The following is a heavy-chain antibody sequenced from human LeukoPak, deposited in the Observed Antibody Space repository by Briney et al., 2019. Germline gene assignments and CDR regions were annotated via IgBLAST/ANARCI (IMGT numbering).Heavy chain of an antibody. V-gene: IGHV3-23*01. CDR3: ARDKVMYYYGSGSYDY. D-gene: IGHD3-10*01. CDR2: ISGSGGST. J-gene: IGHJ4*02. CDR1: GFTFSSYA. Sequence: GGSLRLSCAASGFTFSSYAMSWVRQAPGKGLEWVSGISGSGGSTYYADSVKGRFTISRDDSKNTLYLQMNSLRAEDTAVYYCARDKVMYYYGSGSYDYWGQGTLVTVSS.